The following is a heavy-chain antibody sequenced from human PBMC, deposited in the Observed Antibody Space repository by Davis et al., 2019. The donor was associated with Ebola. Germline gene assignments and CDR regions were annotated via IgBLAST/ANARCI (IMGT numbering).Heavy chain of an antibody. Sequence: ASVTVSCKASGYTFTGYYMHWVRQAPGQGLEWMGWINPNSGGTNYAQKFQGRVTMTRDTSISTAYMELSRLRSDDTAVYYCARDRWFGELYYYYGMDVWGQGTTVTVSS. CDR2: INPNSGGT. CDR3: ARDRWFGELYYYYGMDV. V-gene: IGHV1-2*02. CDR1: GYTFTGYY. D-gene: IGHD3-10*01. J-gene: IGHJ6*02.